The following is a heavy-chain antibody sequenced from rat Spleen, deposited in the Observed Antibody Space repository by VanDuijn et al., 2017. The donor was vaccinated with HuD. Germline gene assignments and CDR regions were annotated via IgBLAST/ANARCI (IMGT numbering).Heavy chain of an antibody. CDR2: ISHDGDNA. D-gene: IGHD1-11*01. CDR1: GFTLSDYV. V-gene: IGHV5S23*01. J-gene: IGHJ3*01. CDR3: ARSEGVHYYLPFAD. Sequence: EVQLVESGGGLVQPGRSLKLSCVASGFTLSDYVMHWIRQAPTKGLEWVASISHDGDNAYYRDSVKGRFTISRDNAKSTLYLQMDSLGSEDTATYYCARSEGVHYYLPFADWGQGTLVTVSS.